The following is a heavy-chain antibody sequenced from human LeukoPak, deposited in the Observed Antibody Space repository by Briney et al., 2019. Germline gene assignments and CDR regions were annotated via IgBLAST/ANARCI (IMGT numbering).Heavy chain of an antibody. CDR1: GFTFSSYG. CDR2: ISYDGSNK. CDR3: ATFLYCGGNCRYFDY. V-gene: IGHV3-30*03. Sequence: GRSLRLSCAASGFTFSSYGMHWVRQAPGKGLEWVAVISYDGSNKYYADSVKGRFTISRDNSKNTLYLQMNSLRAEDTAVYYCATFLYCGGNCRYFDYWGQGILVTVSS. D-gene: IGHD2-21*02. J-gene: IGHJ4*02.